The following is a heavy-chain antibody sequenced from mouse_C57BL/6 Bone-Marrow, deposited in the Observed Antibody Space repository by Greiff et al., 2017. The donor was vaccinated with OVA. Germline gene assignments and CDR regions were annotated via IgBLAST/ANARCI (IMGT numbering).Heavy chain of an antibody. V-gene: IGHV5-4*03. D-gene: IGHD4-1*01. CDR1: GFTFSSYT. CDR3: ARRERVRWDYFDY. Sequence: EVKLMESGGGLVKPGGSLKLSCAASGFTFSSYTMSWVRQTPEKRLEWVATISGGGGNTYYPDNVKGRFTISRDNAKNNLYLQMSHLKSEDTAMYYCARRERVRWDYFDYWGQGTTLTVSS. CDR2: ISGGGGNT. J-gene: IGHJ2*01.